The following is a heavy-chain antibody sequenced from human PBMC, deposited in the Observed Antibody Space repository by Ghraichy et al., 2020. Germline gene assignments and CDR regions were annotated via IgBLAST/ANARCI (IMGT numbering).Heavy chain of an antibody. CDR3: ASVIYSGYDYYYYYGMDV. CDR1: GGTFSSYA. J-gene: IGHJ6*02. V-gene: IGHV1-69*06. CDR2: IIPIFGTA. Sequence: SVKVSCKASGGTFSSYAISWVRQAPGQGLEWMGGIIPIFGTANYAQKFQGRVTITADKSTSTAYMELSSLRSEDTAVYYCASVIYSGYDYYYYYGMDVWGQGTTVTVSS. D-gene: IGHD5-12*01.